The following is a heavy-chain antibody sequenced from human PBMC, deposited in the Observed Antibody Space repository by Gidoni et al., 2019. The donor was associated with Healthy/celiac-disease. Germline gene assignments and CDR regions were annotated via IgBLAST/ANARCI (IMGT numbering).Heavy chain of an antibody. CDR1: GGSFSGYY. D-gene: IGHD2-2*01. V-gene: IGHV4-34*01. Sequence: QVQLQQWGAGPLKPSATLSLTCAVYGGSFSGYYWSWIRQPPGKGLEWIGEINHSGSTNYNPSLKSRVTISVDTSKNQFSLKLSSVTAADTAVYYCARGGRLVVPAAMYYYYYGMDVWGQGTTVTVSS. J-gene: IGHJ6*02. CDR2: INHSGST. CDR3: ARGGRLVVPAAMYYYYYGMDV.